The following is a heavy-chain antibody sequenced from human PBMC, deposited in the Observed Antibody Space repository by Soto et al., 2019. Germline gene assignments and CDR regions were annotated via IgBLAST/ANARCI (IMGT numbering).Heavy chain of an antibody. Sequence: PGGSLRLSCAASGFTFSAYGMYWVRQAPGKGLEWVAVIWYDGTNKYYADSVKGRFTISRDNSKNMLYLQMNSLRAEDTAVYYCARDRNYYGSGSSAIDYWGQGTLVTVSS. D-gene: IGHD3-10*01. CDR1: GFTFSAYG. J-gene: IGHJ4*02. CDR3: ARDRNYYGSGSSAIDY. V-gene: IGHV3-33*08. CDR2: IWYDGTNK.